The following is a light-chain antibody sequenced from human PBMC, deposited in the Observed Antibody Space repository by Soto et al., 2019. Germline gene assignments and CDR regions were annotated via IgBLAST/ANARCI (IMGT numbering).Light chain of an antibody. J-gene: IGKJ5*01. CDR3: QQRSNWIT. CDR1: QSVSTY. Sequence: EIVLTQSPATLSLSPGERATLSCRASQSVSTYLGWYQQKPGQAPRLLIYDASNRATGIPARFSGSGSGTDFTLTISSLEPEDFAVYYCQQRSNWITFRQGTRLEIK. CDR2: DAS. V-gene: IGKV3-11*01.